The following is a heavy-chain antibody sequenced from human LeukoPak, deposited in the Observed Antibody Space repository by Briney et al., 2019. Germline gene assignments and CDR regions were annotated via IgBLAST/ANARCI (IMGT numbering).Heavy chain of an antibody. Sequence: GGSLRLSCVASGFTFSSSAMSWVRQAPERGPEWVSLISGSGGSTNYADSVKGRFTISRDNSKNTLYLQMNSLTAEDTAVYYCAKPRTAAGRNFDYWGQGTLVTVSS. D-gene: IGHD2-21*02. CDR1: GFTFSSSA. J-gene: IGHJ4*02. CDR2: ISGSGGST. CDR3: AKPRTAAGRNFDY. V-gene: IGHV3-23*01.